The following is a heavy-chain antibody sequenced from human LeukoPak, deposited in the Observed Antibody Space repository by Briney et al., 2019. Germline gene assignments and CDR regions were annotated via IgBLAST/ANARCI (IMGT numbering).Heavy chain of an antibody. CDR2: IRYDGSNK. J-gene: IGHJ4*02. V-gene: IGHV3-30*02. D-gene: IGHD4-17*01. CDR1: GFTFSSYG. CDR3: AKDLNDYGDYVGFDY. Sequence: GGSLRLSCAASGFTFSSYGMHWVRQAPGKGLEWVAFIRYDGSNKYYADSVKGRFTISRDNSKNTLYLQMNSLRAEDTAVYYCAKDLNDYGDYVGFDYWGQGTLVTVSS.